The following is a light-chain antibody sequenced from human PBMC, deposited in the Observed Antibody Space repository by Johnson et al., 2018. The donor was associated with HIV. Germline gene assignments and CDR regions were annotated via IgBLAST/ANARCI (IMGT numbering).Light chain of an antibody. Sequence: QSVLTQPPSVSAAPGQKVTISCSGSSSDMGNYAVSWYQQLPGTAPKLLIYDNNKRPSGIPDRFSGSKSGTSATLGITGLQTGDEADYYCGTWDSSLSAGVFGTGTEVTVL. CDR2: DNN. V-gene: IGLV1-51*01. CDR3: GTWDSSLSAGV. J-gene: IGLJ1*01. CDR1: SSDMGNYA.